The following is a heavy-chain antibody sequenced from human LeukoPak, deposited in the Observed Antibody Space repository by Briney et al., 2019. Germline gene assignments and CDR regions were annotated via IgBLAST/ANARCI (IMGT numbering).Heavy chain of an antibody. CDR1: GFTFSSYA. V-gene: IGHV3-33*08. CDR2: IWYDGSNK. Sequence: GGSLRLSCAASGFTFSSYAMSWVRQAPGKGLEWVAVIWYDGSNKYYADSVKGRFTISRDNPKNTLYLQMNSLRAEDTAVYYCARGLDSSGYPFDYWGQGTLVTVSS. CDR3: ARGLDSSGYPFDY. J-gene: IGHJ4*02. D-gene: IGHD3-22*01.